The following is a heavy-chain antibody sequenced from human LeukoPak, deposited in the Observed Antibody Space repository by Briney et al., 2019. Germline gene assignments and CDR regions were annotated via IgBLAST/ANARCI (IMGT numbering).Heavy chain of an antibody. D-gene: IGHD2-2*02. J-gene: IGHJ6*02. CDR1: GGSISSYY. CDR3: AREVTLIGYCSSTSCYSTPGGYYYYYYGMDV. CDR2: IYTSGST. V-gene: IGHV4-4*07. Sequence: SETLSLTCTVSGGSISSYYWSWIRQPAGKGLEWIGRIYTSGSTNYNPSLKSRVTMSVDTSKNQFSLKLSSVTAADTAVYYCAREVTLIGYCSSTSCYSTPGGYYYYYYGMDVWGQGTTVTVSS.